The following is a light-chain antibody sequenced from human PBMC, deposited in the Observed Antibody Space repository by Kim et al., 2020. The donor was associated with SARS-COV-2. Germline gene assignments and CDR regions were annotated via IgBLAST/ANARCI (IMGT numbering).Light chain of an antibody. J-gene: IGLJ2*01. Sequence: SCQGPSPYTASLCVSWYVQVPENAPKLLIHDHDTRPTRIPVRFSGSKAGSSATLGITGLQTGDEADYYCGAWDNSLSAVVFGGGTQLTVL. CDR2: DHD. CDR1: SPYTASLC. CDR3: GAWDNSLSAVV. V-gene: IGLV1-51*01.